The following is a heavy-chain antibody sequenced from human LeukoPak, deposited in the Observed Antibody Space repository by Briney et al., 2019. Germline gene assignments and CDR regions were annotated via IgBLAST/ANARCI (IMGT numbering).Heavy chain of an antibody. J-gene: IGHJ4*02. CDR1: GFTFSSYA. CDR3: AKATGYLL. V-gene: IGHV3-23*01. Sequence: GGSLRPSCAASGFTFSSYAMSWVRQAPGKGLEWVSTISNSGGTTYYADSVKGRFTISRDDSENTLYLQMNSLRAEDTAVYYCAKATGYLLWGQGTLVTVSS. CDR2: ISNSGGTT. D-gene: IGHD1-14*01.